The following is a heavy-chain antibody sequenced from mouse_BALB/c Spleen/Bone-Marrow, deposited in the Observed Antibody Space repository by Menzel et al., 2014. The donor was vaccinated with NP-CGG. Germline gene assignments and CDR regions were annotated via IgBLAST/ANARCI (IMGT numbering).Heavy chain of an antibody. V-gene: IGHV1S81*02. J-gene: IGHJ2*01. Sequence: VQLQQSGAELVKPGASVKLSCKASGYTFTSYYMYWVKQRPGQGLEWIGEINPSNGGTNFNERFRSRATLTVDKSSSTAYMQLSSLTSEDSAVYYCTRGRTLDFDYWGRGTTLTVSS. CDR2: INPSNGGT. CDR1: GYTFTSYY. CDR3: TRGRTLDFDY.